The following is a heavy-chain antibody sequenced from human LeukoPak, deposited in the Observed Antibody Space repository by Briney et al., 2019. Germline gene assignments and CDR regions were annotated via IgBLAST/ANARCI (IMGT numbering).Heavy chain of an antibody. J-gene: IGHJ6*04. CDR3: AELGITMIGGV. CDR1: GFTFSNYW. CDR2: IKQDGSEK. V-gene: IGHV3-7*01. D-gene: IGHD3-10*02. Sequence: GGSLRLSCAASGFTFSNYWMTWVRQAPGKGLEWVANIKQDGSEKYYVDSVKGRFTISRDNAKNSLYLQMNSLRAEDTAVYYCAELGITMIGGVWSKGTTVTISS.